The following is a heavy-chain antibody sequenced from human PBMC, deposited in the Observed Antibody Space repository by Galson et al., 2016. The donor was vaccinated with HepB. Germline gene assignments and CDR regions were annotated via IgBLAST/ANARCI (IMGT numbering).Heavy chain of an antibody. J-gene: IGHJ2*01. Sequence: SLRLSCAASGFTFTNYGMSWVRQAPGKGLEWVSSISNSGVSTFYAESVKGRFTISRDNSTDTLYLQMNSLGVEVTATYYCAQTLNSGTHWHFDLWGRGTLVIVSS. CDR3: AQTLNSGTHWHFDL. CDR1: GFTFTNYG. CDR2: ISNSGVST. D-gene: IGHD3-10*01. V-gene: IGHV3-23*01.